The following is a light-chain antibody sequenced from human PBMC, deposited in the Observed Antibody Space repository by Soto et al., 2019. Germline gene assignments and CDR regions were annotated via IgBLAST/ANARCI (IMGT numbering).Light chain of an antibody. CDR3: SSWDDTLFGWV. V-gene: IGLV1-47*02. Sequence: QSVLTQPPSVSGTPGQGVTISCSGASSNLATNYEYSYQLLPGTDSNLVIFSNPIRPPTGPARFSASNSGASAAVVISGLRSEDDADYYCSSWDDTLFGWVFGGGTNVTVL. J-gene: IGLJ3*02. CDR2: SNP. CDR1: SSNLATNY.